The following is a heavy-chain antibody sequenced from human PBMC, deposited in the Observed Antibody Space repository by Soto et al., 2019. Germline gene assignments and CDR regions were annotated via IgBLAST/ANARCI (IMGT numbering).Heavy chain of an antibody. D-gene: IGHD3-9*01. CDR2: IYYSGSA. CDR1: GGSISSGGYY. Sequence: QVQLQESGPGLVKPSQTLSLTCTVSGGSISSGGYYWSWILQHPGKGLEWIGYIYYSGSAYYNPYLKSRVTISVDTSKNQFSLKLSSVTAADTAVYYCARTHILTGYPPTKGYGIDVWGQGTTVTVSS. J-gene: IGHJ6*02. CDR3: ARTHILTGYPPTKGYGIDV. V-gene: IGHV4-31*03.